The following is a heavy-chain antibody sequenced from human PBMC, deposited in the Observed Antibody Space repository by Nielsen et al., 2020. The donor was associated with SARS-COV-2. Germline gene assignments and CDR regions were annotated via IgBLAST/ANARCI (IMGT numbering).Heavy chain of an antibody. V-gene: IGHV4-61*01. Sequence: SETLSLTCAVSGGSVNSGNYYWSWIRQPPGQGLEWIGYIYYTGNTNYNPSLKSRVTISLDTSKNQFSLKLSSVTAADTAVYYCARWYYYDSSGYGGRALDIWGQGTKVTVSS. J-gene: IGHJ3*02. CDR2: IYYTGNT. CDR1: GGSVNSGNYY. CDR3: ARWYYYDSSGYGGRALDI. D-gene: IGHD3-22*01.